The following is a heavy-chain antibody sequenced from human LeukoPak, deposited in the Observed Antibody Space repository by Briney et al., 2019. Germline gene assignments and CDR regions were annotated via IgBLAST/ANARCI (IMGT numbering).Heavy chain of an antibody. J-gene: IGHJ3*02. Sequence: GGSLRLSCAASGFTFSSYAMSWVRQAPGKGLEWVSAISGSGGSTYYADAVKGRFTISRDNSKNTLYLQMNSLRAEDTAVYYCAKPYDSRPRSDAFDIWGQGTMVTVSS. D-gene: IGHD3-22*01. V-gene: IGHV3-23*01. CDR1: GFTFSSYA. CDR3: AKPYDSRPRSDAFDI. CDR2: ISGSGGST.